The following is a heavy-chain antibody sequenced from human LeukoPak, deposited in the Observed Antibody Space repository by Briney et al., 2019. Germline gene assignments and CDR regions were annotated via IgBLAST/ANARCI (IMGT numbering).Heavy chain of an antibody. D-gene: IGHD3-3*01. J-gene: IGHJ5*02. CDR3: ARGPYYDFWSGYYIPHNWFDP. CDR1: GGTLSSYA. CDR2: IIPILGIA. V-gene: IGHV1-69*04. Sequence: SVKVSCKASGGTLSSYAISWVRQAPGQGLEWMGRIIPILGIANYAQKFQGRVTITADKSTSTAYMELSSLRSEDTAVYYCARGPYYDFWSGYYIPHNWFDPWGQGTLVTVSS.